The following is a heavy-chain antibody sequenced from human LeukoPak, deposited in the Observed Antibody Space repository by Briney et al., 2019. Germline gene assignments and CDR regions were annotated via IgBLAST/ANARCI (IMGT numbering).Heavy chain of an antibody. J-gene: IGHJ4*02. D-gene: IGHD1-26*01. CDR2: IYHSGST. V-gene: IGHV4-38-2*02. CDR3: ARGKSHGSHIDY. Sequence: SETLSLTCTVSGGSISSYYWGWIRQPPGKGLEWIGSIYHSGSTYCNPSLKSRVTISVDTSKNQFSLKLRSVTAADTAVYYCARGKSHGSHIDYWGQGTLVTVSS. CDR1: GGSISSYY.